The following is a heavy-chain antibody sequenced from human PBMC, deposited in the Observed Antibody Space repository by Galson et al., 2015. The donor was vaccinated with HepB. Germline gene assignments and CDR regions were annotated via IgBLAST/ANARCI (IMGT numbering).Heavy chain of an antibody. J-gene: IGHJ5*02. D-gene: IGHD2-2*01. V-gene: IGHV3-74*01. Sequence: SLRLSCAASGFMFSTYWIHWVRHAPGKGLVWVSRVNSDGSSTTYADSVKGRFTISRDNAKNTVYLQMDSLRAEDTAVYYCARGYCSFTGCPPFDPWGQGTLVTVSS. CDR2: VNSDGSST. CDR3: ARGYCSFTGCPPFDP. CDR1: GFMFSTYW.